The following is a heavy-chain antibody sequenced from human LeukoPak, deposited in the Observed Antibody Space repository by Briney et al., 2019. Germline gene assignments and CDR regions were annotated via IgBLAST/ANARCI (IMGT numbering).Heavy chain of an antibody. CDR3: ARSYSGSYLDY. CDR1: GGSISSNNW. D-gene: IGHD1-26*01. CDR2: IYHSGSP. Sequence: SGTLSLTCAVSGGSISSNNWWGWVRQPPGKGLEWIGEIYHSGSPNYNPSLKSRVTISVDKSRNHFSLNLSSVTAADTAVYYCARSYSGSYLDYWGQGTLVTVSS. J-gene: IGHJ4*02. V-gene: IGHV4-4*02.